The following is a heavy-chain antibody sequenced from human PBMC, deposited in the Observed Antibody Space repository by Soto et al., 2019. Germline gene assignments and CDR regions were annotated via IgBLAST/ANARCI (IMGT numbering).Heavy chain of an antibody. J-gene: IGHJ4*02. CDR3: ARGRYECSGGTCYHAGFDY. CDR1: GYTFISYP. CDR2: INAGNGDT. Sequence: GASVKVSCKAAGYTFISYPMHWVRQAPGQRLEWMGWINAGNGDTKYSQKFQGRVTITRHTSASTAYMELSSLRSEDTAVFYCARGRYECSGGTCYHAGFDYWGQGTLVTVSS. D-gene: IGHD2-15*01. V-gene: IGHV1-3*01.